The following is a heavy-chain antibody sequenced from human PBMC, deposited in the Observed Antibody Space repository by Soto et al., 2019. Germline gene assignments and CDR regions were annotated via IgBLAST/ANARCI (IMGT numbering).Heavy chain of an antibody. J-gene: IGHJ4*02. Sequence: PSETLSLTCTVSGGSISSGDYYWSWIRQPPGKGLEWIGYIYYSGSTYYNPSLKSRVTISVDTSKNQFSLKLSSVTAADTAVYYCARAHDSMGEYFGYWGQGTLVTVSS. CDR2: IYYSGST. D-gene: IGHD3-22*01. CDR1: GGSISSGDYY. CDR3: ARAHDSMGEYFGY. V-gene: IGHV4-30-4*01.